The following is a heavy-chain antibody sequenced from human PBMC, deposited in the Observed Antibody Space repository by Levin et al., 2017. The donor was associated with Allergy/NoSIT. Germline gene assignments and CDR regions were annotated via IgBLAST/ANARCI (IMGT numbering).Heavy chain of an antibody. D-gene: IGHD5-18*01. Sequence: NPSETLSLTCAVYGGSFSDYYWSWIRQPPGKGLEWIGEIDHSGSTSYNPSLKSRVTISVDTSKNQFSLKLRSVTAADTAVYYCASSPHGYTYDFDNWGRGTLVTVSS. CDR2: IDHSGST. V-gene: IGHV4-34*01. J-gene: IGHJ4*02. CDR3: ASSPHGYTYDFDN. CDR1: GGSFSDYY.